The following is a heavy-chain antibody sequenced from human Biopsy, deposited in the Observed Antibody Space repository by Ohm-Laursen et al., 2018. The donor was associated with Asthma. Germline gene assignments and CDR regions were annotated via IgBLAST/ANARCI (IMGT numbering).Heavy chain of an antibody. V-gene: IGHV4-39*01. CDR3: VRGSSSWHHGPFHYYYGLDA. Sequence: PPGTLSLTWSLSSGSGGYMRSGNYYWGWIRQPPGKGLEWIGSIYYSGTTYYNPSLESRVTVSADTSKNQFSLKLTSVTAADTAVYYCVRGSSSWHHGPFHYYYGLDAWGQGTTATVSS. CDR2: IYYSGTT. CDR1: SGSGGYMRSGNYY. J-gene: IGHJ6*02. D-gene: IGHD6-13*01.